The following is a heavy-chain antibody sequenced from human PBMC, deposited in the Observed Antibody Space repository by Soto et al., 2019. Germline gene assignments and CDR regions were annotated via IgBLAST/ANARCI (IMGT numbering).Heavy chain of an antibody. V-gene: IGHV1-8*01. CDR2: MNPNSGNT. J-gene: IGHJ6*02. CDR1: GYTFTSYD. D-gene: IGHD3-10*01. Sequence: ASVKVSCKASGYTFTSYDINWVRQATGQGLEWMGWMNPNSGNTGYAQKFQGRVTMTRNTSISTAYMELSSLRSEDTAVYYCARWGGEPNYYYYGMVVWGQGTTVTVSS. CDR3: ARWGGEPNYYYYGMVV.